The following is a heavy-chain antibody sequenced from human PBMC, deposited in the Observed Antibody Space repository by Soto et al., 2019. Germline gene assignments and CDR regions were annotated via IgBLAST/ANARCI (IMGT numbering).Heavy chain of an antibody. J-gene: IGHJ4*02. Sequence: ASVKVSCKASGYAFTNFGISWVRQAPGQGLEWMGWNSAYNGNTNYAQKFQGRVTMTTDTSTSTAYMELRSLRSDDTAVYFCESGIKRWLGRINNGYSGWGQGILVTVS. CDR2: NSAYNGNT. CDR1: GYAFTNFG. CDR3: ESGIKRWLGRINNGYSG. D-gene: IGHD6-19*01. V-gene: IGHV1-18*01.